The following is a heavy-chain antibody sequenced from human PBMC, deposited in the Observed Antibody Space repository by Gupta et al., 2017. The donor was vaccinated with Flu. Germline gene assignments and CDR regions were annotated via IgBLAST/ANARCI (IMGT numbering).Heavy chain of an antibody. CDR1: EFIFSRYA. V-gene: IGHV3-30*04. D-gene: IGHD1-1*01. CDR3: VRTTSMDV. Sequence: QVLLVQSGGSVVQPGMSLRLSCAASEFIFSRYAMHWVRQAPGKGLEWVAGISYDGSLEYYADSVKGRFTISRDNSKDILFLQMNSLRSDDTATYYCVRTTSMDVWGKGTTVTVSS. J-gene: IGHJ6*03. CDR2: ISYDGSLE.